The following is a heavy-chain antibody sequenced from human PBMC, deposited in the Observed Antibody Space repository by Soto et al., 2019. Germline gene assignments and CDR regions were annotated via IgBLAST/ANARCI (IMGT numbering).Heavy chain of an antibody. CDR3: AKYYMVTRSPFDY. CDR1: GFTSSSYA. J-gene: IGHJ4*02. Sequence: GGSLRLSCAASGFTSSSYAMSWVRQAPGKGLEWVSSITSTGDRAYYADSVKGRFTVSRDNSKNTLYLQMNSLRAEDTAVYYCAKYYMVTRSPFDYWGQGTLVTVSS. V-gene: IGHV3-23*01. D-gene: IGHD5-18*01. CDR2: ITSTGDRA.